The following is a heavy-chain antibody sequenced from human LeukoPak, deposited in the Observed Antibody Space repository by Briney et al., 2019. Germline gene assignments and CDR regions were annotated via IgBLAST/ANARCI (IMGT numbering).Heavy chain of an antibody. V-gene: IGHV3-53*01. Sequence: PGGSLRLSCAASGFTVSSNYMSWVRQAPGKGLEWVSVIYSGGSTYYADSVKGRFTISRDNSKNTLYLQMNSLRAEDTAVYYCAKVHIVVVPAAQADAFDIWGQGTMVTVSS. CDR2: IYSGGST. J-gene: IGHJ3*02. CDR1: GFTVSSNY. CDR3: AKVHIVVVPAAQADAFDI. D-gene: IGHD2-2*01.